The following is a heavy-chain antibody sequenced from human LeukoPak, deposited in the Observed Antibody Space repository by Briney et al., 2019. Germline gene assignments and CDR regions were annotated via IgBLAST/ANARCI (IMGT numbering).Heavy chain of an antibody. J-gene: IGHJ4*02. CDR1: GYIFTSYW. V-gene: IGHV5-51*01. CDR3: ARLYGSGSYYIFDY. Sequence: GESLKISCKCSGYIFTSYWIGWVRQMPGKGLEWMGIIYHGDSDTIYSPSFQGQVTISADKSISTAYLQWSSLKASDTAMYYCARLYGSGSYYIFDYWGQGTLVTVSS. CDR2: IYHGDSDT. D-gene: IGHD3-10*01.